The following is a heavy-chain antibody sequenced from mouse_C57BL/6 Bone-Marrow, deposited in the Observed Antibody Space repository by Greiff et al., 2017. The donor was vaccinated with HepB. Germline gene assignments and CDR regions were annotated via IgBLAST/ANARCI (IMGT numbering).Heavy chain of an antibody. Sequence: VQLVESGAELVRPGTSVKVSCKASGYAFTNYLIEWVKQRPGQGLEWIGVINPGSGGTNYNEKFKGKATLTADKSSSTAYMQLSSLTSEDSAVYFCARSPMETTALDYWGQGTTLTVSS. D-gene: IGHD2-1*01. CDR2: INPGSGGT. CDR1: GYAFTNYL. V-gene: IGHV1-54*01. CDR3: ARSPMETTALDY. J-gene: IGHJ2*01.